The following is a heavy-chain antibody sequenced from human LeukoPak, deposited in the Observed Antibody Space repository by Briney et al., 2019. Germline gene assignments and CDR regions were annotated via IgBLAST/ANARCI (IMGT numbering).Heavy chain of an antibody. CDR1: GGSVSSGSYY. CDR3: ARYGGSGWYWVFDY. J-gene: IGHJ4*02. Sequence: SETLSLTCTVSGGSVSSGSYYWSWIRQPPGKGLEWIGYIYYSGSTNYNPSLKRRVTMSIDTSKKQFSLKLSSVTAADTAVYYCARYGGSGWYWVFDYWGQGTLVTVSS. D-gene: IGHD6-19*01. V-gene: IGHV4-61*01. CDR2: IYYSGST.